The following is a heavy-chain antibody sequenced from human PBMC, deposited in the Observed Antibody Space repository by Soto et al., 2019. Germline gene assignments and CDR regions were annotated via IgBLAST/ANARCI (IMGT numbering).Heavy chain of an antibody. CDR2: INPSGGST. J-gene: IGHJ4*02. V-gene: IGHV1-46*01. Sequence: ASVKVSCKASGYTFTSYYMHWVRQAPGQGLEWMGIINPSGGSTSYAQKFQGRVTMTRDTSTSTVYMELSSLRSEDTAVYYCARDMDGTAARPGGFDYWGQGTLVTVSS. CDR3: ARDMDGTAARPGGFDY. D-gene: IGHD6-6*01. CDR1: GYTFTSYY.